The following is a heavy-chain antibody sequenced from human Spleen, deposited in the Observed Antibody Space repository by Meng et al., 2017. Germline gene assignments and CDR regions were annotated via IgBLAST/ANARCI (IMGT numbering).Heavy chain of an antibody. J-gene: IGHJ4*02. D-gene: IGHD3-10*01. CDR2: ISSSGRTI. Sequence: GESLKISCAASGFTFSSYAMTWVRQAPGKGLEWVSFISSSGRTIYYADSVKGRFTISRDNAKNSLYLQMDTLRAEDTAIYYCARDETQFGGTYGYWGPGTLVTVSS. V-gene: IGHV3-48*03. CDR3: ARDETQFGGTYGY. CDR1: GFTFSSYA.